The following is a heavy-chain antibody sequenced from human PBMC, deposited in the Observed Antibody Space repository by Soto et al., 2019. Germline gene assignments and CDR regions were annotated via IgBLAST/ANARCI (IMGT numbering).Heavy chain of an antibody. V-gene: IGHV3-23*01. CDR3: ARQDGSGIYYFDS. CDR1: GFTVSSYA. D-gene: IGHD3-10*01. J-gene: IGHJ4*01. CDR2: ISGSGGST. Sequence: PGGSLRRSCAASGFTVSSYAMSWVRQAPGKGLEWVSAISGSGGSTYYADSVKGRFTISRDKSINTAYLQWSSLKASDTAMYYCARQDGSGIYYFDSWGHGTLVTV.